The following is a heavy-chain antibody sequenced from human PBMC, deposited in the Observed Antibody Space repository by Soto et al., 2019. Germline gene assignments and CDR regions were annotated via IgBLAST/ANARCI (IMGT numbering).Heavy chain of an antibody. J-gene: IGHJ4*02. Sequence: HPGGSLRLSCAASGFTFSSYAMSWVRQAPGKGLEWVSAISGSGGSTYYADSVKGRFTISRDNSKNTLYLQMNSLRAEDTAVYYCAKEGKLYDDSYYFDFWAQGTLVTVSS. CDR3: AKEGKLYDDSYYFDF. CDR1: GFTFSSYA. V-gene: IGHV3-23*01. CDR2: ISGSGGST. D-gene: IGHD3-3*01.